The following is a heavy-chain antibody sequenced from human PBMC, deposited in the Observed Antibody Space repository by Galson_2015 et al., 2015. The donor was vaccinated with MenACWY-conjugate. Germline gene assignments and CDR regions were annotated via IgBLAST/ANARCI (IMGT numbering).Heavy chain of an antibody. CDR2: VKPQTDGGTT. D-gene: IGHD3-10*01. Sequence: SLRLSCATSGFFFTNAWMNWVRQAPGKGLEWVGRVKPQTDGGTTDYAAPVKGRFSISRDDSKYTVALQMDSLKIDDTAVYYCTATFFGSGSYYYAMDFWGQGTTVTVSS. CDR3: TATFFGSGSYYYAMDF. CDR1: GFFFTNAW. V-gene: IGHV3-15*01. J-gene: IGHJ6*02.